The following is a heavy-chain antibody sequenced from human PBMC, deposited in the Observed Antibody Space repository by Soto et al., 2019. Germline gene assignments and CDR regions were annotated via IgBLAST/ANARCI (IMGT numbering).Heavy chain of an antibody. D-gene: IGHD6-13*01. V-gene: IGHV1-2*02. CDR3: AKVGAIGAAGTRVYLYNAMDV. CDR2: INPNSGDT. CDR1: GYTFTGYY. Sequence: QVQLVQSGTAVKRPGDSVKVSCKASGYTFTGYYVHCVRQAPGQGLEWTGWINPNSGDTYLAQRFQGRVTMNRDTSIGTAYMELRGLTSDDTAEYYCAKVGAIGAAGTRVYLYNAMDVWGQGTTVTVSS. J-gene: IGHJ6*02.